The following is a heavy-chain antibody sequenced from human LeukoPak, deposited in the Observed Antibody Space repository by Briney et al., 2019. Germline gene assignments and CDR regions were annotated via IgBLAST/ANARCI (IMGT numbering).Heavy chain of an antibody. J-gene: IGHJ4*02. CDR3: ARVLRGGLEYFDY. CDR2: IYTSGST. V-gene: IGHV4-4*07. CDR1: GGSISSYY. Sequence: SETLSLTCTVSGGSISSYYWSWIRQPAGKGLEWIGRIYTSGSTNYNPSLKSRITISVDKSKNQFSLKLTSVTAADTAVYYCARVLRGGLEYFDYWGQGTLVTVSS.